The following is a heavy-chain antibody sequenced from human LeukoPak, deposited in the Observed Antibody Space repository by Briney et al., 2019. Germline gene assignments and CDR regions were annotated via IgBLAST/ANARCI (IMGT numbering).Heavy chain of an antibody. V-gene: IGHV3-30*03. J-gene: IGHJ4*02. CDR2: VSYDGNNK. Sequence: GGSLRLSCAASGFTFSGYGMHWVRQAPGKGLEWVAVVSYDGNNKYYADSVNGRFTISRDNSKNTLYLQMNSLRAEDTAVYYCARGPNYFDYWGQGALVTVSS. CDR3: ARGPNYFDY. CDR1: GFTFSGYG.